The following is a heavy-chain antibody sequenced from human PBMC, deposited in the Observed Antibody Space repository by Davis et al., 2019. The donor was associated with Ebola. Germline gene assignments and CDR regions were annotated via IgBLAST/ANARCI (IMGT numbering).Heavy chain of an antibody. Sequence: AASVKVSCKASGGTFSSYAISWVRQAPGQGLEWMGRIIPILGIANYAQKFQGRVTITADKSTSTAYMELRSLRSDDTAVYYCARDGRIAARPPVGYWGQGTLVTVSS. CDR3: ARDGRIAARPPVGY. CDR2: IIPILGIA. D-gene: IGHD6-6*01. V-gene: IGHV1-69*04. CDR1: GGTFSSYA. J-gene: IGHJ4*02.